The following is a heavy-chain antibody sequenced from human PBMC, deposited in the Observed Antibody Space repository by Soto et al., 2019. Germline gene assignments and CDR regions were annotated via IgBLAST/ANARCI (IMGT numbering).Heavy chain of an antibody. CDR3: SRESYDFWSGSNYYYYYYMDV. V-gene: IGHV4-34*01. Sequence: SETLSLTCAVYGGSFSGYYWSWIRQPPGKGLERNGEINHSGSTNYNPSLKSRVTISVDTSKNQFSLKLSSVTAADTAVYYCSRESYDFWSGSNYYYYYYMDVWGKGTTVTVSS. CDR2: INHSGST. J-gene: IGHJ6*03. CDR1: GGSFSGYY. D-gene: IGHD3-3*01.